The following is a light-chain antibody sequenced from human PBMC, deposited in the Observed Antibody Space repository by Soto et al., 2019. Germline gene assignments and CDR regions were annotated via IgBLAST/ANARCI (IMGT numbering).Light chain of an antibody. V-gene: IGKV1-5*03. CDR3: QQYTSYYT. J-gene: IGKJ2*01. CDR2: KAS. CDR1: QSISNW. Sequence: DIPMTQSPSTLSASVGDRVTITCRASQSISNWLAWYQQKPGKAPKLLIYKASTLQSGVPSRFCGSGSGADFTLTISSLQPDDFGTYYCQQYTSYYTFGQGTKLEIK.